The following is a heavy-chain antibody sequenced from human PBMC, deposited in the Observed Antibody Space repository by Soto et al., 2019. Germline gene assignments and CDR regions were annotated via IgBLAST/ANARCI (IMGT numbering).Heavy chain of an antibody. CDR2: IYYSGST. CDR3: SRHSTQPFYYYGRSDAFDI. V-gene: IGHV4-39*01. CDR1: GGSISSSSYY. D-gene: IGHD3-10*02. Sequence: SETLSLTCTVSGGSISSSSYYWGWIRQPPGKGLEWIGSIYYSGSTYYNPSLKSRVTISVDTSKNQFSLKLSSVTAADTAVYYCSRHSTQPFYYYGRSDAFDIWGQGTMVTVSS. J-gene: IGHJ3*02.